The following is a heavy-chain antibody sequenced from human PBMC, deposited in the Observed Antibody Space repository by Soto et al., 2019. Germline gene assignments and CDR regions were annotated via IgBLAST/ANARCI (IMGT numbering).Heavy chain of an antibody. D-gene: IGHD3-16*01. J-gene: IGHJ6*02. CDR2: MNAKSGDT. CDR1: GYTFSDFE. CDR3: ARGNPFNYAGFDV. Sequence: ASVKVSCKASGYTFSDFEINWLRQAAGQGPEWMGWMNAKSGDTFSAQRLQGKFNMTWDTSLSTAYMEVGSLTSDDAAIYYCARGNPFNYAGFDVWGQGTTVTDSS. V-gene: IGHV1-8*01.